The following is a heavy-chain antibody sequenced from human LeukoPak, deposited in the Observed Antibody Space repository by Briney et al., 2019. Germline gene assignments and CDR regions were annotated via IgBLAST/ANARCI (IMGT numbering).Heavy chain of an antibody. J-gene: IGHJ4*02. D-gene: IGHD3-22*01. CDR1: GFTFSSYA. Sequence: GGSLRLSCAASGFTFSSYAMSWVRQAPGKGLEWVSAISGSGGSTYYADSVKGRFTISRDNSKNTLYLQMNSLRAEGTAVYYCARVYYYDSSGYYVPFDYWGQGTLVTVSS. CDR2: ISGSGGST. V-gene: IGHV3-23*01. CDR3: ARVYYYDSSGYYVPFDY.